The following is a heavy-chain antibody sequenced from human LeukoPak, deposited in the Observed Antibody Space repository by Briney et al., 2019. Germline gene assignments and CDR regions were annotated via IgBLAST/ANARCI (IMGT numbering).Heavy chain of an antibody. CDR1: GGAIISYY. CDR2: IYYSGGT. D-gene: IGHD3-22*01. Sequence: SETLSLPCTVSGGAIISYYWSWIRQSPGKGLEWIGYIYYSGGTKYNPSLMSRVTISVDRAQNQFSLSLRSVTAADTAVYYCARDGLYDSSGYYMDSWGQGTLVIDSS. J-gene: IGHJ4*02. CDR3: ARDGLYDSSGYYMDS. V-gene: IGHV4-59*01.